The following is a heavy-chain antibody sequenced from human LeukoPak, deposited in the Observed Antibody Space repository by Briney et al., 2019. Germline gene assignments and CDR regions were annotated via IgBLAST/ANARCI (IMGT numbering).Heavy chain of an antibody. J-gene: IGHJ4*02. CDR2: IGGRGGST. V-gene: IGHV3-23*01. D-gene: IGHD3-22*01. CDR3: AKGPITMIIVGDFDY. Sequence: GGSLRLSCTASKFTFSNFAMNWVRQAPGKGLEWVSGIGGRGGSTYYADSVKGRFTISRDNSKNTLYLQMNSLRAEDTAVYYCAKGPITMIIVGDFDYWGQGALVTVSS. CDR1: KFTFSNFA.